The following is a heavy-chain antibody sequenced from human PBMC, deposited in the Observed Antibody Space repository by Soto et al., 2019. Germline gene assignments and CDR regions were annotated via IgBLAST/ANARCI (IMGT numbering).Heavy chain of an antibody. CDR2: IWYDGSNK. D-gene: IGHD6-19*01. CDR1: GFTFSSYG. J-gene: IGHJ5*02. Sequence: QVQLVESGGGVVQPGRSLRLSCAASGFTFSSYGMHWVRQAPGKGLEWVAVIWYDGSNKYYADSVKGRFTISRDNSKNTLYLQMNSLRAEDTAVYYCARDAIAVAGTLRGWFDPWGQGTLVTVSS. CDR3: ARDAIAVAGTLRGWFDP. V-gene: IGHV3-33*01.